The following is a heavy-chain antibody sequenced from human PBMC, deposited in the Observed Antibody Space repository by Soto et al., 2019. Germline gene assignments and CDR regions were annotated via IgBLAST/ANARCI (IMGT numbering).Heavy chain of an antibody. Sequence: QVQLVQSGAEVKKPGSSVTVSCTASGGTFNNYAISWVRQAPGQGLEWMGGINPLFGTANYAQKFEGRVTITADKSSDTADMELSSLKSEHTAVYYCARLIGEGYSGTYALDYWGQGPLVTVSS. CDR2: INPLFGTA. CDR1: GGTFNNYA. J-gene: IGHJ4*02. CDR3: ARLIGEGYSGTYALDY. D-gene: IGHD1-26*01. V-gene: IGHV1-69*06.